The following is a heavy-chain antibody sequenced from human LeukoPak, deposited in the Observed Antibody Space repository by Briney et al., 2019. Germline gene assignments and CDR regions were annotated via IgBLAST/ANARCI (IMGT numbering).Heavy chain of an antibody. V-gene: IGHV3-72*01. Sequence: PGGSLRLSCAASGFTFSDYILDWVRQAPGKGLEWVGRIRKKRNSYTTEYAASVKGRFTISRDDSKNSLYLHMNSLKIEDTAVYHCSRDGGEGNNSAFDIWGPGTMVTVSS. J-gene: IGHJ3*02. CDR3: SRDGGEGNNSAFDI. CDR2: IRKKRNSYTT. CDR1: GFTFSDYI. D-gene: IGHD3-16*01.